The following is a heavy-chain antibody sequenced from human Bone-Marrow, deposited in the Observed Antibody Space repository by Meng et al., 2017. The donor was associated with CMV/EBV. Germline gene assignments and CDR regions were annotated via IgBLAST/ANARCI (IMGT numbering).Heavy chain of an antibody. J-gene: IGHJ4*02. CDR2: ISYDGSNK. V-gene: IGHV3-30-3*01. Sequence: LSLTCTVSGGSFSSYAMHWVRQAPGKGLEWVAVISYDGSNKYYADSVKGRSTISRDNSKNTLYLQMNSLRAEDTAVYYCARGEGWGQGTRVTVSS. CDR3: ARGEG. CDR1: GGSFSSYA.